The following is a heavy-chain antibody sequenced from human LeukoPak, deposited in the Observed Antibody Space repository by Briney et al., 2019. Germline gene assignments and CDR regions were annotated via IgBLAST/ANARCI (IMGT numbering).Heavy chain of an antibody. J-gene: IGHJ6*03. CDR3: AREAVAPSYFYSYMDV. V-gene: IGHV1-2*02. Sequence: ASLKVSCKPSVYTFTGYYMHWVRQAPGQGREWMGWINPNSGDTNYAQKFRGRVTMNRDTSISTAYMERSRLRSDDTAMYYCAREAVAPSYFYSYMDVWGKGTTVTVSS. D-gene: IGHD6-19*01. CDR2: INPNSGDT. CDR1: VYTFTGYY.